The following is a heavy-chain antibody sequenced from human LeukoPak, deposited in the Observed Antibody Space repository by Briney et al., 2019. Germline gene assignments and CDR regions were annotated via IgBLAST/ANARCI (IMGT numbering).Heavy chain of an antibody. CDR3: AKDGSSWIGFDY. CDR1: GFTFSAAW. CDR2: ISYDGSNK. J-gene: IGHJ4*02. Sequence: GGSLRLSCAASGFTFSAAWMSWVRQAPGKGLEWVAVISYDGSNKYYADSVKGRFTISRDNSKNTLYLQMNSLRAEDTAVYYCAKDGSSWIGFDYWGQGTLVTVSS. V-gene: IGHV3-30*18. D-gene: IGHD6-13*01.